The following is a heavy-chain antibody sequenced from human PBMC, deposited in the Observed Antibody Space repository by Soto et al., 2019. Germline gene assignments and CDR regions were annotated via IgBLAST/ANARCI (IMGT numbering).Heavy chain of an antibody. CDR2: ITSSSSTI. J-gene: IGHJ6*02. CDR1: GFTFDDYA. V-gene: IGHV3-48*02. D-gene: IGHD1-26*01. CDR3: ARVRSYGYYYYGMDV. Sequence: GGSLRLSCAASGFTFDDYAMNWVRQAPGKGLEWVSYITSSSSTIYYADSVKGRFTISRDNAKNSLYLQMNSLRDEDTAVYYCARVRSYGYYYYGMDVWGQGTTVTVSS.